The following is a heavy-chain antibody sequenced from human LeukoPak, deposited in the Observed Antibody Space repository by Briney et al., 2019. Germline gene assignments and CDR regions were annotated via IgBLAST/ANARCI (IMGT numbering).Heavy chain of an antibody. D-gene: IGHD6-19*01. CDR1: GGSISSYY. V-gene: IGHV4-59*08. J-gene: IGHJ4*02. CDR3: ARGSSGWYGEAGY. CDR2: IYYSGST. Sequence: SETLSLTCTVSGGSISSYYWSWIRQPPGKGLEWIGYIYYSGSTNHNPSLKSRVTISVDTSKNQFSLKLSSVTAADTAVYYCARGSSGWYGEAGYWGQGTLVTVSS.